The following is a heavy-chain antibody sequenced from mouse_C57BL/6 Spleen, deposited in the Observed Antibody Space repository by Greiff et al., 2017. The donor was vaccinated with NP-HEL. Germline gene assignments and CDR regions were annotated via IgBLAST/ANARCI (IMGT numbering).Heavy chain of an antibody. CDR1: GYTFTSYW. D-gene: IGHD2-4*01. J-gene: IGHJ4*01. CDR3: ARGMITRYAMDY. CDR2: IHPNSGST. Sequence: VQLQQPGAELVKPGASVKLSCKASGYTFTSYWMHWVKQRPGQGLEWIGMIHPNSGSTNYNEKFKSKATLTVDKSSSTAYMQLSSLTSEDSAVYYCARGMITRYAMDYWGQGTSVTVSS. V-gene: IGHV1-64*01.